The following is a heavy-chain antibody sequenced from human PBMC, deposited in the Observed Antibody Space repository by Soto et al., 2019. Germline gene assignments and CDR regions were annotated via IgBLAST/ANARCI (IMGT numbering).Heavy chain of an antibody. CDR1: GDSVSSNSAA. V-gene: IGHV6-1*01. CDR3: ARVMYSSGWHEYYFDY. D-gene: IGHD6-19*01. J-gene: IGHJ4*02. CDR2: TYYRSKWYN. Sequence: SQTLSLTCAISGDSVSSNSAAWNWLRQSPSRGLEWLGRTYYRSKWYNDYAVSVKSRITINPDTSKNQFSLQLNSVTPEDTAVYYCARVMYSSGWHEYYFDYWGQGTLVTVSS.